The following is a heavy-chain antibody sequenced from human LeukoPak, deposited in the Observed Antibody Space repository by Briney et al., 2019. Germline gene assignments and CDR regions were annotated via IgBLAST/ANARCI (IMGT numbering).Heavy chain of an antibody. V-gene: IGHV4-4*07. Sequence: PSETLSLTCTVSGGSISYYYWNWIRQPAGKGLEWIGRIYTSGSTNYNPSLKSRVTISVDTSKNQFSLKLSSVTAADTAVYYCNMIVGIRGEDYWGQGTLVTVSS. CDR2: IYTSGST. J-gene: IGHJ4*02. CDR3: NMIVGIRGEDY. D-gene: IGHD3-22*01. CDR1: GGSISYYY.